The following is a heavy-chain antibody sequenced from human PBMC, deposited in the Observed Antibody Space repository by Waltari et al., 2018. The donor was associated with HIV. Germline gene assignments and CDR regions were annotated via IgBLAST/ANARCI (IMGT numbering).Heavy chain of an antibody. CDR2: ALYTRRSDLYRGQF. Sequence: QVQLPESGPGFVKSSETPSLTCNVSGGSIATSDSFWAWIRQSPRRTLGWIGSALYTRRSDLYRGQFFARSSLKSRTFLSVDASRNQFSLRLTSVTAADTGPYFCVRHTAGFNPDRGWYLAGVFEPWGLGTQVIVSS. D-gene: IGHD6-19*01. J-gene: IGHJ1*01. CDR1: GGSIATSDSF. V-gene: IGHV4-39*01. CDR3: VRHTAGFNPDRGWYLAGVFEP.